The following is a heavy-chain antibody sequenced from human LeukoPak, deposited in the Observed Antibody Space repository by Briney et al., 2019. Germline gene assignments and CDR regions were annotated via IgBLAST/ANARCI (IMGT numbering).Heavy chain of an antibody. CDR2: ISYDGSNK. CDR3: AKGHSSGWYFDY. Sequence: PGRSLRLSCAASGFTFSSYGMHWVRQAPGKGLEWVAVISYDGSNKYYADSVKGRFTISRDNSKNTLYLQMNSLRAEDTAVYYCAKGHSSGWYFDYWGQGTLVTVSS. CDR1: GFTFSSYG. D-gene: IGHD6-19*01. V-gene: IGHV3-30*18. J-gene: IGHJ4*02.